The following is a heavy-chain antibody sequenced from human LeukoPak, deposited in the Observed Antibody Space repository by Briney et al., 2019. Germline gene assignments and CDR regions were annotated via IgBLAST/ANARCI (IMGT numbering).Heavy chain of an antibody. Sequence: GASVKVSCKASGGTFSSYAISWVRQAPGQGLEWMGGIIPIFGTANYAQKFQGRVTITADESTSTAYMALSSMRSEDTAVYYCARPIKRAFDIWGQGTMVTVSS. CDR3: ARPIKRAFDI. D-gene: IGHD3-9*01. J-gene: IGHJ3*02. CDR1: GGTFSSYA. CDR2: IIPIFGTA. V-gene: IGHV1-69*13.